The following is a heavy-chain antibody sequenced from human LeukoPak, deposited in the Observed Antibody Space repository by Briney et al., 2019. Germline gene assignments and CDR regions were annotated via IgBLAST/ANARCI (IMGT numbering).Heavy chain of an antibody. Sequence: PGGSLRLSCAASGFTFSSYAMSWVRQATGKGLEWVSSISSTSSSYIYYADSVKGRFTISRDNAKNSLYLQMNSLRAEDTAVYYCARDNDSRDPPHFDYWGQGTLVTVSS. CDR1: GFTFSSYA. CDR3: ARDNDSRDPPHFDY. V-gene: IGHV3-21*01. J-gene: IGHJ4*02. CDR2: ISSTSSSYI. D-gene: IGHD3-16*01.